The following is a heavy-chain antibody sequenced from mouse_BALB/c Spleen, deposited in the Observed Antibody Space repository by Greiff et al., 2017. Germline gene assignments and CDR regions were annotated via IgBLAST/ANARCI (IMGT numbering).Heavy chain of an antibody. J-gene: IGHJ2*01. V-gene: IGHV1-82*01. CDR1: GYAFSSSW. CDR2: IYPGDGDT. Sequence: QVQLKESGPELVKPGASVKISCKASGYAFSSSWMNWVKQRPGQGLEWIGRIYPGDGDTNYNGKFKGKATLTADKSSSTAYMQLSSLTSVDSAVYFCARNGFDYWGQGTTLTVSS. D-gene: IGHD1-1*02. CDR3: ARNGFDY.